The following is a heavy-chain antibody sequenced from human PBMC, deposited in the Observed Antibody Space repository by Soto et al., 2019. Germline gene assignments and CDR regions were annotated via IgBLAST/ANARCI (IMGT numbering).Heavy chain of an antibody. J-gene: IGHJ6*02. CDR2: IHHSGGT. Sequence: QVQLQESGPGLVEPSGTLSLTCAVSGGSVFNNNWWSWVRQLPGKGLEWIGEIHHSGGTNYNPSLKRRVTMSVDKSKNQFSLQLNSVTAADTALYYCARNSYYCLNVWGQGTTVSVSS. CDR3: ARNSYYCLNV. CDR1: GGSVFNNNW. V-gene: IGHV4-4*02.